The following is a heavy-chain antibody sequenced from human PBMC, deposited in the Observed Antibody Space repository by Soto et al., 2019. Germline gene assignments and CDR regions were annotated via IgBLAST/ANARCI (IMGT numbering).Heavy chain of an antibody. Sequence: PSETLSLTCAVSGYSISSGYYWGWIRQPPGKWLEWIGSIYHSGSTYYNPSLKSRVTISVDTSKNQFSLKLSSVTAADTAVYYCARVDPLRSSPGGWFDPWGQGTLVTVSS. CDR3: ARVDPLRSSPGGWFDP. D-gene: IGHD6-13*01. V-gene: IGHV4-38-2*01. CDR1: GYSISSGYY. CDR2: IYHSGST. J-gene: IGHJ5*02.